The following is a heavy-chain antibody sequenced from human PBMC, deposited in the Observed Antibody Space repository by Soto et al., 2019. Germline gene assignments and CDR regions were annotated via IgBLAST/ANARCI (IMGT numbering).Heavy chain of an antibody. J-gene: IGHJ3*02. CDR2: INAGNGNT. CDR1: GYTFTSYA. CDR3: ARVYYYDSSGYFSYAFDI. V-gene: IGHV1-3*01. D-gene: IGHD3-22*01. Sequence: GASVKLSCKAAGYTFTSYAMHWVRQAPGQRLEWMGWINAGNGNTKYSQKFQGRVTITRDTSASTAYMELSSLRSEDTAVYYCARVYYYDSSGYFSYAFDICAQGTMVTVSS.